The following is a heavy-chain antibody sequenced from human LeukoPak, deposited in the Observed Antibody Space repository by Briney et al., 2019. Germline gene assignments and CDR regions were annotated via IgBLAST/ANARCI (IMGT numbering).Heavy chain of an antibody. D-gene: IGHD3-9*01. J-gene: IGHJ5*02. V-gene: IGHV4-59*01. CDR2: IYYSGST. Sequence: SETLSLTCTVSGGSISSYYWSWIRQPPGKGLEWIGYIYYSGSTNYNPSLKSRVTISVDTSKNQFSLKLSSVTAADTAVYYCARDVLRYFDWLSQGFDPWGQGTLVTVSS. CDR3: ARDVLRYFDWLSQGFDP. CDR1: GGSISSYY.